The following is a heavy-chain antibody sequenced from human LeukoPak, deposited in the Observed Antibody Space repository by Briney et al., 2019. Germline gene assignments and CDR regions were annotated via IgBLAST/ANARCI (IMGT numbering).Heavy chain of an antibody. V-gene: IGHV1-69*04. CDR2: IIPILGIA. CDR3: ARGGFTTMVRGVIITLDAFDI. CDR1: GGTFSSYA. J-gene: IGHJ3*02. D-gene: IGHD3-10*01. Sequence: SVKVSCKASGGTFSSYAISWVRQAPGQGLDLMGRIIPILGIANYAQKFQGRVTITADQSTSTAYMELSSLRSEDTAVYYCARGGFTTMVRGVIITLDAFDIWGQGTMVTVSS.